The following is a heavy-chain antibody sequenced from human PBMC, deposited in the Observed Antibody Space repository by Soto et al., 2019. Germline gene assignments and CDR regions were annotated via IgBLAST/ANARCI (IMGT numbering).Heavy chain of an antibody. Sequence: GASVKVSCXASGYTFTSYDINWVRQATGQGLEWMGWMNPNSGNTGYAQKFQGRVTMTRNTSISTAYMELSSLRSEDTAVYYCARVAARLRDYYYYMDVWGKGTTVTVSS. J-gene: IGHJ6*03. CDR3: ARVAARLRDYYYYMDV. CDR1: GYTFTSYD. CDR2: MNPNSGNT. D-gene: IGHD4-17*01. V-gene: IGHV1-8*01.